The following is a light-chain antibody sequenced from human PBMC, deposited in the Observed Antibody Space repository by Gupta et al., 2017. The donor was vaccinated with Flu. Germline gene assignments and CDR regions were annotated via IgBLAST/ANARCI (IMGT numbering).Light chain of an antibody. Sequence: PSTLSASVGDRVTITCRASQSISSWLAWYQQKPGKAPKVLIYKASILQSGVPSRFPGSGSGTEFTLTISSLQPDDIATYYCQQYNTYSRTFGEGTKVEIK. J-gene: IGKJ1*01. CDR1: QSISSW. V-gene: IGKV1-5*03. CDR3: QQYNTYSRT. CDR2: KAS.